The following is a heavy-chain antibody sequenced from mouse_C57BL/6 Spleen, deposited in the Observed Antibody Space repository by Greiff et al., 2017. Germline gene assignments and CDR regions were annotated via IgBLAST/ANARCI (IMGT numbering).Heavy chain of an antibody. D-gene: IGHD2-5*01. CDR3: ARRHYSNYAMDC. CDR2: INPGSGGT. J-gene: IGHJ4*01. V-gene: IGHV1-54*01. CDR1: GYAFTNYL. Sequence: VQLQQSGAELVRPGTSVKVSCKASGYAFTNYLIEWVKQRPGQGLEWIGVINPGSGGTNYNEKFKGKATLTADKSSSTAYMQLSSLTSEDSAVYFCARRHYSNYAMDCWGQGTSVTVSS.